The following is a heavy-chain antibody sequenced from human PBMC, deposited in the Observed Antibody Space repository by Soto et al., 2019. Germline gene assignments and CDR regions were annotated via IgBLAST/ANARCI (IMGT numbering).Heavy chain of an antibody. J-gene: IGHJ6*02. D-gene: IGHD3-22*01. CDR1: GYTFTRNG. CDR2: ISPKSGNI. CDR3: MKVRDSNSRPSRDV. Sequence: QVPLVQSGAEVKKPGASVNVSCKTSGYTFTRNGISRVRQAPGQGLEWMGWISPKSGNIKYAQKFQGRVIMITDTSSIAGYMVLRSLCSNVSSGYFCMKVRDSNSRPSRDVWGPGTTVTVTS. V-gene: IGHV1-18*01.